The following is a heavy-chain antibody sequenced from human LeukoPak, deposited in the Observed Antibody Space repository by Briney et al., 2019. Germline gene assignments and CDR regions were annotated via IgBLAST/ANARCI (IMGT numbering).Heavy chain of an antibody. CDR3: ARDSSDWYSGTGWFDP. CDR1: GGSISSSSYY. Sequence: PSETLSLTCTVSGGSISSSSYYWGWIRQPPGKGLEWIGSIYYSGSTYYNPSLKSRVIMSVDTSQNQLSLKLTSVTAADTAVYYCARDSSDWYSGTGWFDPWGQGTLVTVSS. D-gene: IGHD6-25*01. V-gene: IGHV4-39*07. CDR2: IYYSGST. J-gene: IGHJ5*02.